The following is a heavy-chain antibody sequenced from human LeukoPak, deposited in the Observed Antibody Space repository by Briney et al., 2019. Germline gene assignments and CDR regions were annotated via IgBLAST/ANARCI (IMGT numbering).Heavy chain of an antibody. J-gene: IGHJ4*02. Sequence: SETLSLTCTVSGGSISSYYWSWIRQPPGKGLEWIGYIYYSGSTNYNPSLKSRVTMSVYTSNNHFSLKLSSLPAADTAVYYCARGHAVGAGTGFDYWGQGTLVTVSS. D-gene: IGHD6-13*01. V-gene: IGHV4-59*12. CDR3: ARGHAVGAGTGFDY. CDR2: IYYSGST. CDR1: GGSISSYY.